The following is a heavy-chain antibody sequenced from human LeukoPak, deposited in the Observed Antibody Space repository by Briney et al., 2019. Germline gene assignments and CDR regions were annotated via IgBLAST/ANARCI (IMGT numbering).Heavy chain of an antibody. Sequence: PGGSLRLSCAASGFTFSSYAMHWVRQAPGKGLVWVAVISYDGSNKYYADSVKGRFTISRDNSKNTLYLQMNSLRAEDTAVYYCARGPVVVVAAQYFDYWGQGTLVTVSS. V-gene: IGHV3-30-3*01. D-gene: IGHD2-15*01. CDR3: ARGPVVVVAAQYFDY. CDR1: GFTFSSYA. CDR2: ISYDGSNK. J-gene: IGHJ4*02.